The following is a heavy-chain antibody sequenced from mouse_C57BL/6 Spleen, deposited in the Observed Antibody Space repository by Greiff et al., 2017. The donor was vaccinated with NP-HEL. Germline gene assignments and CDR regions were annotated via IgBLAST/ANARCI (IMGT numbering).Heavy chain of an antibody. CDR1: GYTFTSYW. J-gene: IGHJ2*01. CDR3: ARRNYGSSPYFDY. CDR2: IDPSDSYT. Sequence: QVQLQQPGAELVMPGASVKLSCKASGYTFTSYWMHWVKQRPGQGLEWIGEIDPSDSYTNYNQNFKGKSTLTVAKSSSTAYMHLRSLTSEDSAVYYCARRNYGSSPYFDYWGQGTTLTVSS. V-gene: IGHV1-69*01. D-gene: IGHD1-1*01.